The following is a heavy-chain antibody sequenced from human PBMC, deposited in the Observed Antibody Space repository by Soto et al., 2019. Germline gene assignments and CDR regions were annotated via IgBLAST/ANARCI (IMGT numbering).Heavy chain of an antibody. D-gene: IGHD3-3*01. CDR1: GGTFSSYT. Sequence: ASVKVSCKASGGTFSSYTISWVRQAPGQGLEWMGRIIPILGIANYAQKFQGRVTITADNSTSTAYMELSSLRSEDTAVYYCARDNWGNSDDFWSGYRVVNWFDPWGQGTLVTVSS. J-gene: IGHJ5*02. CDR3: ARDNWGNSDDFWSGYRVVNWFDP. V-gene: IGHV1-69*04. CDR2: IIPILGIA.